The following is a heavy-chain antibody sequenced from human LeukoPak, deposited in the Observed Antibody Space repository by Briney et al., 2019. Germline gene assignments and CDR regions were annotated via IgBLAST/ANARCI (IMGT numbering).Heavy chain of an antibody. CDR3: VRERPAGGGSYYWFDP. CDR2: ILDSGTT. V-gene: IGHV4-4*07. D-gene: IGHD1-26*01. CDR1: SGSMRGYH. J-gene: IGHJ5*02. Sequence: SETLSLTRTVSSGSMRGYHWSWIRQPAGKGLERIGRILDSGTTNYNPSLKSRLTISVDRSKTQSSLNLNSVTAADTAVYYCVRERPAGGGSYYWFDPWGQGTLVTVSS.